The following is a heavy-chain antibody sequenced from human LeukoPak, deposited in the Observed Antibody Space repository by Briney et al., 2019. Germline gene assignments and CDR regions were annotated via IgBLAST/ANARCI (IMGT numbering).Heavy chain of an antibody. D-gene: IGHD3-9*01. V-gene: IGHV4-4*02. Sequence: SRTLSLTCAVSGGSISSSNWWSWVRQPPGKGLEWIGEIYHSGSTNYNPSLKSRVTISVDKSKNQFSLKLSSVTAADTAVYYCARRDGYYDILTGYWSFDYWGQGTLVTVSS. CDR2: IYHSGST. CDR3: ARRDGYYDILTGYWSFDY. J-gene: IGHJ4*02. CDR1: GGSISSSNW.